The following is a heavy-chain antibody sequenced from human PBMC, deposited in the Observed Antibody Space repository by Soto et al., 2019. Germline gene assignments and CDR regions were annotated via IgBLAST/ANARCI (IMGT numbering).Heavy chain of an antibody. D-gene: IGHD2-2*01. Sequence: SVKVSCKASGGTFSSYTISWVRQAPGQGLEWMGRIIPILGIANYAQKFQGRVTITADKSTSTAYMELSSLRSEDTAVYYCARGTRELPAAGGPYYYLIDVWGKGSSVTGSS. V-gene: IGHV1-69*02. CDR3: ARGTRELPAAGGPYYYLIDV. J-gene: IGHJ6*03. CDR2: IIPILGIA. CDR1: GGTFSSYT.